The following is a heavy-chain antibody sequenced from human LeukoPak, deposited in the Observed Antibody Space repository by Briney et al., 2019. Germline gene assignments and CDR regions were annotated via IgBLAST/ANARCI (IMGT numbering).Heavy chain of an antibody. CDR3: ARITSSWSFDY. J-gene: IGHJ4*02. Sequence: GESLNIYFKGSGYSFTNYWIGWVREMPGKGLEWMGIISPDGSDTRYSPSFQGQVTISADKSITTAYLQWSSLKASDTAMYYCARITSSWSFDYSGQGTLVTVSS. D-gene: IGHD6-13*01. CDR2: ISPDGSDT. CDR1: GYSFTNYW. V-gene: IGHV5-51*01.